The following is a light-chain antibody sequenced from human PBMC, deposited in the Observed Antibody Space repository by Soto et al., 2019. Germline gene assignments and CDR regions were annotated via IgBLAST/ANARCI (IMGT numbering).Light chain of an antibody. Sequence: EIVLTQSPGTLSLSPGDRATLSCRASQSFTGTYLALYQQKPGQAPRLLIYGASSRATDIPDRFSGSGSGTDFTLTITRLEPEDFAVYYCQQYFSSPSTFGGGTKVEIK. J-gene: IGKJ4*01. CDR1: QSFTGTY. CDR2: GAS. CDR3: QQYFSSPST. V-gene: IGKV3-20*01.